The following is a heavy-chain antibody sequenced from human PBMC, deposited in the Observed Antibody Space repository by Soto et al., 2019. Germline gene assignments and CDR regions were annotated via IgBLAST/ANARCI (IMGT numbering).Heavy chain of an antibody. CDR3: ARDRYSSGWYYYGMDV. CDR1: GGSISSYY. J-gene: IGHJ6*02. D-gene: IGHD6-19*01. CDR2: IYYSGST. V-gene: IGHV4-59*01. Sequence: PSETLSLTCTVSGGSISSYYWSWIRQPPGKGLEWIGYIYYSGSTNYNPSLKSRVTISVDTSKNQFSLKLSSVTAADTAVYYCARDRYSSGWYYYGMDVWGQGTTVTVSS.